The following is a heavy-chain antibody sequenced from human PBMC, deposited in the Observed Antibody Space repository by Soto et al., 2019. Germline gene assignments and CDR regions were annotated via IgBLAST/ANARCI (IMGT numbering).Heavy chain of an antibody. Sequence: GGSLRLSCAASGFTFSNAWMSWVRQAPGKGLEWVGRIKSKTDGGTTDYAAPVKGRFTISRDDSKNTLYLQMNSLKTEDTAVYYCTTASGDYDFWSGYYPNYYYYGMDVWGQGTTVTVSS. CDR2: IKSKTDGGTT. CDR3: TTASGDYDFWSGYYPNYYYYGMDV. V-gene: IGHV3-15*01. CDR1: GFTFSNAW. D-gene: IGHD3-3*01. J-gene: IGHJ6*02.